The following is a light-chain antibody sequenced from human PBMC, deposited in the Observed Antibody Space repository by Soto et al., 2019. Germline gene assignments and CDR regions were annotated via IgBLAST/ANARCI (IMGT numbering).Light chain of an antibody. CDR1: QSVTSSY. Sequence: RSWPPWGRATLSCGASQSVTSSYLAWYQQKPGLAPRLLIYGASTRATGIPDRFNGSGSGTDFTLTISSLEPEDFAVYYCQQRSNWPPITFGQGTRLEIK. J-gene: IGKJ5*01. CDR2: GAS. CDR3: QQRSNWPPIT. V-gene: IGKV3D-20*02.